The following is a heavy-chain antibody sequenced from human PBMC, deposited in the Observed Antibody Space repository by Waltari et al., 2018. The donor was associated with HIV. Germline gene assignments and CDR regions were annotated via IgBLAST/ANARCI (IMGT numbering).Heavy chain of an antibody. CDR2: IYSGGST. Sequence: ELQLVEAGGGFVQPGGSLRLSRAASGFTVSSNYMSWVRQAPGKGLEWVAVIYSGGSTYYADSVKGRFTSSRDNSKNTLYLQMNSLRAEDTAVYYCAREADSAYYDYGMDVWGQGTTVTVSS. D-gene: IGHD1-26*01. CDR3: AREADSAYYDYGMDV. CDR1: GFTVSSNY. V-gene: IGHV3-66*02. J-gene: IGHJ6*02.